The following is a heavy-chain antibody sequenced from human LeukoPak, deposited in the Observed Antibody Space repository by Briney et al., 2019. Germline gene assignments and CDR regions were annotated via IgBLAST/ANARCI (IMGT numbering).Heavy chain of an antibody. J-gene: IGHJ6*02. CDR2: IYYSGST. Sequence: PSETLSLTCTVSGGSISSSRYYWGWIRQSPGKGLEWIGTIYYSGSTYYNPSLKSRVTMSVDTSKNQFSLKLSSVTAADTAVYHCARDNWNYGSSMDVWGQGTTVTVSS. V-gene: IGHV4-39*07. D-gene: IGHD1-7*01. CDR1: GGSISSSRYY. CDR3: ARDNWNYGSSMDV.